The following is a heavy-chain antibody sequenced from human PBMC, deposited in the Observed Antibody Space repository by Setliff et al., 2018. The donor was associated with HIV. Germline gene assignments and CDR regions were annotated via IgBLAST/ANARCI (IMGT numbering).Heavy chain of an antibody. D-gene: IGHD6-19*01. J-gene: IGHJ5*02. CDR3: AREKRSGFSSGWTNWFDP. CDR2: IYYSGST. CDR1: GGSTSSSSYY. V-gene: IGHV4-39*07. Sequence: SETLSLTCTVSGGSTSSSSYYWGWIRQPPGKGLEWIGSIYYSGSTYYNPSLKSRVTISVDTSKNQFSLKLSSVTAADTAVYYCAREKRSGFSSGWTNWFDPWGQGTLVTVSS.